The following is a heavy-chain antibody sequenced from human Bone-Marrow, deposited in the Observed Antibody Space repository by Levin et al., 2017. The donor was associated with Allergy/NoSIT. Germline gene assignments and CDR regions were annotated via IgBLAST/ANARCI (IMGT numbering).Heavy chain of an antibody. V-gene: IGHV4-59*01. CDR3: ARSSSMTVAGYFQH. Sequence: SQTLSLTCTVSGGSISSYYWSWIRQPPGKGLEWIGYIYYSGSTNYNPSLKSRVTISVDTSKNQFSLKLSSVTAADTAVYYCARSSSMTVAGYFQHWGQGTLLTVSS. CDR1: GGSISSYY. CDR2: IYYSGST. D-gene: IGHD3-22*01. J-gene: IGHJ1*01.